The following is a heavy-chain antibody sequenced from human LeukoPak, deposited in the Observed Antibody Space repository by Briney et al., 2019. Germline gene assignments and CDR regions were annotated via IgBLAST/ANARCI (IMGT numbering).Heavy chain of an antibody. CDR3: ATEGYGGTRQFDY. CDR2: FDPEDGET. Sequence: ASVKVSCKFSGYTLTELSMHLGRQAPGKGLEWMGGFDPEDGETIYAQKFQGRVTMTEDTSTDTAYMELSSLRSEDTAVYYCATEGYGGTRQFDYWGQGTLVTVSS. V-gene: IGHV1-24*01. CDR1: GYTLTELS. J-gene: IGHJ4*02. D-gene: IGHD4-23*01.